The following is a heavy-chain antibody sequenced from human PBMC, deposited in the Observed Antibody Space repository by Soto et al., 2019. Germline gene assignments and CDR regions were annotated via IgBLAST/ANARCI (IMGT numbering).Heavy chain of an antibody. D-gene: IGHD1-26*01. CDR2: ISYDGSNK. V-gene: IGHV3-30-3*01. Sequence: GGSLRLSCAASGFTFSAYPMHWVRQAPGKGLEWVAVISYDGSNKYYADSVKGRFTISRDNSKNTLYLQMNSLRAEDTAVYYCARTLVGASPFDYWGQGTLVTVSS. CDR3: ARTLVGASPFDY. CDR1: GFTFSAYP. J-gene: IGHJ4*02.